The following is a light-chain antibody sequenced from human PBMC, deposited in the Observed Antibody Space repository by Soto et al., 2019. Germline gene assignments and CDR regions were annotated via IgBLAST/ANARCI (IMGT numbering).Light chain of an antibody. J-gene: IGLJ2*01. CDR1: SSDVGGYDY. CDR3: SSYTNPNTVV. Sequence: QSVLTQVASVSGSPGQSITISCTGTSSDVGGYDYVSWYQQHPGKAPKLMIYNVNYRPSGVSDRFSGSKSGDTASLTISGLQAEDEANYYCSSYTNPNTVVFGGGTKLTVL. V-gene: IGLV2-14*03. CDR2: NVN.